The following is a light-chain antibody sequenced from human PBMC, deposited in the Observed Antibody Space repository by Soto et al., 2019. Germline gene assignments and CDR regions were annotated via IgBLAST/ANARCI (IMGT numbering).Light chain of an antibody. Sequence: QYALTQPASGSGSPGQSITISCTGTSSDVGGYKYVSWYQQHPGKAPKLMIYEVSNRPSGVSNRFSGSKSGNTASLTISGLQAEDEADYYCSSYRSSGTVVFGGGTKLTVL. V-gene: IGLV2-14*01. CDR1: SSDVGGYKY. J-gene: IGLJ2*01. CDR2: EVS. CDR3: SSYRSSGTVV.